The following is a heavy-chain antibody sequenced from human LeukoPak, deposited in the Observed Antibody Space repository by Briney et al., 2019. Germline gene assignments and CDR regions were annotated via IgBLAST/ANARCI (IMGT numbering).Heavy chain of an antibody. CDR1: GFTFGDYA. J-gene: IGHJ4*02. D-gene: IGHD1-26*01. V-gene: IGHV4-34*01. CDR3: ARGPPSGSYRRPFDY. Sequence: GSLRLSCTASGFTFGDYALSWIRQPPGKGLEWIGEINHSGSTNYNPSLKSRVTISVDTSKNQFSLKLSSVTAADTAVYYCARGPPSGSYRRPFDYWGQGTLVTVSS. CDR2: INHSGST.